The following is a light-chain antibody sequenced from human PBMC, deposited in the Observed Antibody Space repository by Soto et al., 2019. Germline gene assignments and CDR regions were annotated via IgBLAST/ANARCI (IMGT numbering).Light chain of an antibody. CDR3: QHYNNWPHT. CDR2: GAS. V-gene: IGKV3-15*01. J-gene: IGKJ2*01. Sequence: ERVMTQSPATLSVSPGERATLSCRASESVSSHLAWYQQKPGLAPRLLIYGASTRATGVPARFIGSGSGTEFTLTFSSLQSEDFAIYYCQHYNNWPHTFGQGTKLEIK. CDR1: ESVSSH.